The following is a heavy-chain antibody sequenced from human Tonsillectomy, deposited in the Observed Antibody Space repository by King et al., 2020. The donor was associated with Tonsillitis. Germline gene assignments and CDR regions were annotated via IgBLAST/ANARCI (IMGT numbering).Heavy chain of an antibody. CDR2: ISYDGSET. Sequence: HVQLVESGGGVVQPGRSLRLSCAAPGFIFSNYGMHWVRQAPGKGLEWVAVISYDGSETYYADSVKGRFTISRDSSKKALFLQMNSLRAEDTAVYYCAKDGGHSAIFGVVFMQRGMDVWGQGTTVTVSS. CDR3: AKDGGHSAIFGVVFMQRGMDV. D-gene: IGHD3-3*01. J-gene: IGHJ6*02. V-gene: IGHV3-30*18. CDR1: GFIFSNYG.